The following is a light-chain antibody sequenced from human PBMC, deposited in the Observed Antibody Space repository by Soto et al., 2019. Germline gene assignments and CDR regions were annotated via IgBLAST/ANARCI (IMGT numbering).Light chain of an antibody. J-gene: IGLJ3*02. CDR3: ASWDDSLHGPV. V-gene: IGLV1-44*01. CDR2: NHI. Sequence: SVLTQAPSASGTPGQRVTISCSGSSSNIGRNTVYWYQQLPGTAPKLLIYNHIKRPSGVPDRFSASTSGTSASLAISGLQSEDEADYYCASWDDSLHGPVFGGGTKLTVL. CDR1: SSNIGRNT.